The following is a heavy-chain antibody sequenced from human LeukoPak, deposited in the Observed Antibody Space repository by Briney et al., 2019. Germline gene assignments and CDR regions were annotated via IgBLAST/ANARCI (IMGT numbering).Heavy chain of an antibody. CDR2: IIPIFGTA. D-gene: IGHD5-18*01. CDR1: GGTFSSYA. V-gene: IGHV1-69*13. CDR3: AAGGDTAMVTGGDYFDY. Sequence: ASVKVSCKASGGTFSSYATSWVRQAPGQGLEWMGGIIPIFGTANYAQKFQGRVTITADESTSTAYMELSSLRSEDTAVYYCAAGGDTAMVTGGDYFDYWGQGTLVTVSS. J-gene: IGHJ4*02.